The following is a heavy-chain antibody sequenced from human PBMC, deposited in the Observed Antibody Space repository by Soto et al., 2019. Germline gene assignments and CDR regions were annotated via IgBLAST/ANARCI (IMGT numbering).Heavy chain of an antibody. D-gene: IGHD3-22*01. CDR2: ISSSGSII. J-gene: IGHJ6*02. CDR3: ARRSPGTFYDSSAYYRRGMDV. Sequence: QVQLVESGGGLVKPGGSLRLSCAASGFTFSDYYMSWIRQAPGKGLEWVSYISSSGSIIYYADSVKGRFTISRDNAKNSLYLQMNNLRADDTAVYYCARRSPGTFYDSSAYYRRGMDVWGQGTTVTVSS. V-gene: IGHV3-11*01. CDR1: GFTFSDYY.